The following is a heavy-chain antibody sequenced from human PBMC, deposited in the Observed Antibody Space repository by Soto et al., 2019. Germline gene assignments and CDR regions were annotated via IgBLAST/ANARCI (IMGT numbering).Heavy chain of an antibody. V-gene: IGHV4-34*01. CDR1: GGSFSGYY. CDR3: ARGIFQGSSAGYYYYMDV. J-gene: IGHJ6*03. D-gene: IGHD6-6*01. CDR2: INHSGST. Sequence: SETLSLTCAVYGGSFSGYYWSWIRQPPRKGLEWIGEINHSGSTNYNPSLKSRVTISVDTSKNQFSLKLSSVTAADTAVYYFARGIFQGSSAGYYYYMDVWGKGTTVTVSS.